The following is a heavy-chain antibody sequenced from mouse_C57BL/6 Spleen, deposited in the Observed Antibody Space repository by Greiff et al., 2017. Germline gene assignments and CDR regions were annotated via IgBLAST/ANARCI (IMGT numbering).Heavy chain of an antibody. D-gene: IGHD2-5*01. CDR3: ASYYSNYDWYFDV. CDR1: GYTFTSYG. CDR2: IYIGNGYT. J-gene: IGHJ1*03. V-gene: IGHV1-58*01. Sequence: VQLKQSGAELVRPGSSVKMSCKTSGYTFTSYGINWVKQRPGQGLEWIGYIYIGNGYTEYNEKFKGKATLTSDTSSSTAYMQLSSLTSEDSAIYFCASYYSNYDWYFDVWGTGTTVTVSS.